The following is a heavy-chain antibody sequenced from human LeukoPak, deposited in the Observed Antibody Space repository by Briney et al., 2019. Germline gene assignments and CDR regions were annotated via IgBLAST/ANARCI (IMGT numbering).Heavy chain of an antibody. D-gene: IGHD1-26*01. CDR2: INWNGGST. V-gene: IGHV3-20*04. J-gene: IGHJ4*02. CDR1: GFTFDDYG. CDR3: VRGGGSFDS. Sequence: PGGSLRLSCAASGFTFDDYGMTWVRQTPGKGLEWVSTINWNGGSTAYADSVKGRFTISRDNAKNSLYLQMNSLRAEDTAVYYCVRGGGSFDSWGQGTLVTVSS.